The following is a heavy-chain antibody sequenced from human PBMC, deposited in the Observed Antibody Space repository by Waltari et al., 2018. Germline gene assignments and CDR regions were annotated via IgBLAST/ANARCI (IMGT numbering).Heavy chain of an antibody. J-gene: IGHJ4*02. Sequence: QVQLQQWGAGLLKPSETLSLTCAVYGGSFSGYYWSWIRQPPGKGLEWIGEINHSGSTNYNPSLKSRVTISVDTSKNQFSLKLSSVTAADTAVYYCARSRYCSGGSCYRGLGYWGQGTLVTVSS. CDR2: INHSGST. D-gene: IGHD2-15*01. V-gene: IGHV4-34*01. CDR1: GGSFSGYY. CDR3: ARSRYCSGGSCYRGLGY.